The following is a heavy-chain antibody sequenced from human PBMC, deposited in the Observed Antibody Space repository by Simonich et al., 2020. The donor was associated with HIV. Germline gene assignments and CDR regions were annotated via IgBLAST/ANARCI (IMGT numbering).Heavy chain of an antibody. CDR1: GYSNSSGYY. Sequence: QVQLQESGPGLVKPSETLSLTCAVSGYSNSSGYYWGWIRQPPGKGVEGIWSIYHSRSTYDNPSLKSRVTISVDTAKNQFSLKLSSVTAADTAVYYCARMAGGSYRSFDYWGQGTLVTVSS. CDR3: ARMAGGSYRSFDY. J-gene: IGHJ4*02. D-gene: IGHD3-16*02. V-gene: IGHV4-38-2*01. CDR2: IYHSRST.